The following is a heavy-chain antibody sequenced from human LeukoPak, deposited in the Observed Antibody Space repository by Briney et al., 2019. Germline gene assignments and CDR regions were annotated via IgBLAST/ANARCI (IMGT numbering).Heavy chain of an antibody. J-gene: IGHJ4*02. V-gene: IGHV5-51*01. CDR2: IYPGDSGT. D-gene: IGHD6-19*01. CDR1: GYSFTSYW. CDR3: ARPEGRAYSSGWYGGY. Sequence: GESLKISCKGSGYSFTSYWIGWVRQMPGKGLEWMGIIYPGDSGTRYSPSFQGQVTISADKSISTAYLQWSSLKASDTAMYYCARPEGRAYSSGWYGGYSGQGTLVTVSS.